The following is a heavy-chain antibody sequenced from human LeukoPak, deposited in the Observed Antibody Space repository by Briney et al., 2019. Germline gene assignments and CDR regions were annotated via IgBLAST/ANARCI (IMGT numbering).Heavy chain of an antibody. D-gene: IGHD2-2*01. CDR2: IIPIFGTA. CDR1: GGTFSSYA. CDR3: ARDSVPTSGDYYYYGMDV. V-gene: IGHV1-69*13. Sequence: SVKVSCKASGGTFSSYAISWVRQAPGQGLEWMGGIIPIFGTANYAQKLQGRVTITADESTSTAYMELSSLRSEDTAVYYCARDSVPTSGDYYYYGMDVWGQGTTVTVSS. J-gene: IGHJ6*02.